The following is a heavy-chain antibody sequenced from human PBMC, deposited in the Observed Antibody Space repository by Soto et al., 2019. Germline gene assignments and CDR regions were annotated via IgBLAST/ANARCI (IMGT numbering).Heavy chain of an antibody. D-gene: IGHD2-2*01. Sequence: QVQLVQSGAEVKKPGSSVKVSCKASGGTFSSYAISWVRQAPGQGLEWMGGIIPIFGTANYAQKFQGRVTITADESTSTAYMELSSLRSEDTAVYYCVRDRGIVVVPAAIEGWFDPWGQGTLVTVSS. CDR3: VRDRGIVVVPAAIEGWFDP. J-gene: IGHJ5*02. CDR1: GGTFSSYA. CDR2: IIPIFGTA. V-gene: IGHV1-69*01.